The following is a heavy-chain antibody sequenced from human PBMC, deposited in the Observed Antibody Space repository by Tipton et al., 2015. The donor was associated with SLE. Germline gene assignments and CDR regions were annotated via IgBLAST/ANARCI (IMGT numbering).Heavy chain of an antibody. J-gene: IGHJ4*02. CDR3: VRSPYWAWYCFDC. D-gene: IGHD2-8*02. V-gene: IGHV4-59*01. CDR1: GGSLSSYY. CDR2: IFYSGST. Sequence: TLSLTCTVSGGSLSSYYWSWIRQAPGKGLEWIGYIFYSGSTHYNPSLKSRVTISVDTTNNQFSLKLTSVTAADTAVYYCVRSPYWAWYCFDCWGQGSLVTVSS.